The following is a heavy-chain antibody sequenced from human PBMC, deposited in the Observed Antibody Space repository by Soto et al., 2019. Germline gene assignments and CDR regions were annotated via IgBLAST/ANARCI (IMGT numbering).Heavy chain of an antibody. Sequence: QVQLVQSGAEVKKPGSSVKVSCKASRGTFSSYAISWVRQAPGQGLEWMGGIIPIFGTANYAQKFQGRVTITADESTSTACMEQSSLRSEDTAVYYCARALHGDYDFWSGQHGDYYYYGMDVWGQGTTVTVSS. J-gene: IGHJ6*02. CDR2: IIPIFGTA. V-gene: IGHV1-69*01. CDR3: ARALHGDYDFWSGQHGDYYYYGMDV. D-gene: IGHD3-3*01. CDR1: RGTFSSYA.